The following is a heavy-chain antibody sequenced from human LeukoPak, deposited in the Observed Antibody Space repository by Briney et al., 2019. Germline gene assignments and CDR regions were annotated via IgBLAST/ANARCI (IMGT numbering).Heavy chain of an antibody. J-gene: IGHJ4*02. D-gene: IGHD1-26*01. CDR3: ASSRPGSYSTFDY. V-gene: IGHV4-39*01. CDR1: GGSISSSSYY. CDR2: IYYSGST. Sequence: SETLSLTCTVSGGSISSSSYYWGWIRQPPGKGLEWIGSIYYSGSTYYNPSLKSRVTISVDTSKDQFSLKLSSVTAADTAVYYCASSRPGSYSTFDYWGQGTLVTVSS.